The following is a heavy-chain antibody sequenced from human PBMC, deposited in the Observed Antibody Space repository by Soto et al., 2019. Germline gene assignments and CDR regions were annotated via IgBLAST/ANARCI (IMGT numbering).Heavy chain of an antibody. J-gene: IGHJ4*02. CDR1: GFSFSVYT. D-gene: IGHD6-6*01. Sequence: NPGGSLRLSCAASGFSFSVYTMNWVRQAPGKGLEWVSSISSSSSYIYYADSLKGRFTISRDNAKNSVYLQINSLRAEDTAVYYCARGIAARTPPDNWGQGTLITVSS. CDR2: ISSSSSYI. CDR3: ARGIAARTPPDN. V-gene: IGHV3-21*01.